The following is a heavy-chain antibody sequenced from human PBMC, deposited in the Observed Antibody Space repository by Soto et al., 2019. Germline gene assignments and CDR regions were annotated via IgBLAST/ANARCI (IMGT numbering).Heavy chain of an antibody. D-gene: IGHD4-17*01. J-gene: IGHJ4*02. Sequence: QVQLQESGPGLVKPSGTLSLTCAVFGGPFTIGTWGGWARQPPGKGLGGIGEIYHSGSTNSNPSLKSRVTISVDKSKNQFSLKLSSVTAADTAVYYCARRWDDYGDPYRSHFDYWGQGTLVTVSS. CDR3: ARRWDDYGDPYRSHFDY. V-gene: IGHV4-4*02. CDR1: GGPFTIGTW. CDR2: IYHSGST.